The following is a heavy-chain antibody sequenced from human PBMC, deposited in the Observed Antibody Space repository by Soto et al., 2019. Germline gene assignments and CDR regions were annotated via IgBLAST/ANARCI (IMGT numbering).Heavy chain of an antibody. CDR3: ARETILEPMRLFDY. CDR1: GGSISSYY. D-gene: IGHD3-22*01. V-gene: IGHV4-59*01. J-gene: IGHJ4*02. CDR2: IYYSGST. Sequence: SETLSLTGTVSGGSISSYYWSWIRQPPGKGLEWIGYIYYSGSTNYNPSLKSRVTISVDTSKNQFSLKLSSVTAADTAVYYCARETILEPMRLFDYWGQGTLVTVSS.